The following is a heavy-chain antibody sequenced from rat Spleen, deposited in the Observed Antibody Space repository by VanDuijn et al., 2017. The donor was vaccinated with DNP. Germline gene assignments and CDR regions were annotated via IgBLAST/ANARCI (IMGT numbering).Heavy chain of an antibody. V-gene: IGHV5-29*01. J-gene: IGHJ4*01. CDR2: IIYDGSRT. CDR3: ARDDYGSYGAMDA. CDR1: GFTFSKYG. Sequence: EVHLVESGGGLVQPGRSLKLSCVASGFTFSKYGMAWVRQAPTKGLEWVATIIYDGSRTYYRDPVKGRFTISRDNAKSTLYLQMDSLRSEDTATYYCARDDYGSYGAMDAWGQGTSVTVSS. D-gene: IGHD1-3*01.